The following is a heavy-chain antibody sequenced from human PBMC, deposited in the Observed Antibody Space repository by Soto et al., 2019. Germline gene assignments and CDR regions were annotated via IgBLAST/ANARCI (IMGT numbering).Heavy chain of an antibody. J-gene: IGHJ5*02. CDR3: ARDRVIAAAGTTVDWFDP. CDR2: IWYDGSNK. V-gene: IGHV3-33*01. CDR1: GFTFSSYG. Sequence: GGSLRLSCAASGFTFSSYGMHWVRQAPGKGLEWVAVIWYDGSNKYYADSVKGRFTISRDNSKNTLYLQMNSLRAEDTAVYYCARDRVIAAAGTTVDWFDPWGQGTLVTVSS. D-gene: IGHD6-13*01.